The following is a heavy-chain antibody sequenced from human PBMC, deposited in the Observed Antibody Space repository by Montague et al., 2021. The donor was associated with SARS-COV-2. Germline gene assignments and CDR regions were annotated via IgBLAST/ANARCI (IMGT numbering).Heavy chain of an antibody. Sequence: CAISGDSVSSNIATWNWIRQSPSRGLEWLGRTYYRSKWYNDYAVSVKSRVIINPDTSNNRISLQLNSVTPEDTAVYYCARAYCGGDCYFYCYFDLWSRGTLVTVSS. CDR3: ARAYCGGDCYFYCYFDL. CDR1: GDSVSSNIAT. J-gene: IGHJ2*01. CDR2: TYYRSKWYN. D-gene: IGHD2-21*02. V-gene: IGHV6-1*01.